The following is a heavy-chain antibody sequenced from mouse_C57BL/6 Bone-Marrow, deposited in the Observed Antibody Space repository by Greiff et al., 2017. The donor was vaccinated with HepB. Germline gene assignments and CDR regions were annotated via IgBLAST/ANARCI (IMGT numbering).Heavy chain of an antibody. CDR3: ARGDYGSSSLGY. CDR2: IHPNSGST. D-gene: IGHD1-1*01. V-gene: IGHV1-64*01. J-gene: IGHJ2*01. CDR1: GYTFTSYW. Sequence: VQLQQPGAELVKPGASVKLSCKASGYTFTSYWMHWVKQRPGQSLEWIGMIHPNSGSTNYNEKFKSKATLTVDKSSSTAYMQLSSLTSEDSAVYYCARGDYGSSSLGYWGQGTTLTVSS.